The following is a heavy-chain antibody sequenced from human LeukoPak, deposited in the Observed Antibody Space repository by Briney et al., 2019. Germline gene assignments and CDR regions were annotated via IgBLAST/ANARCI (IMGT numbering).Heavy chain of an antibody. J-gene: IGHJ4*02. D-gene: IGHD3-22*01. CDR3: ARAGIDSSGYFDY. CDR2: IKQDGSEK. Sequence: GGSLRLSCAASGFTFSSYSMNWVRQAPGKGLEWVANIKQDGSEKYYVDSVKGRFTISRDNAKNSLYLQMNSLRAEDTAVYYCARAGIDSSGYFDYWGQGTLVTVSS. V-gene: IGHV3-7*01. CDR1: GFTFSSYS.